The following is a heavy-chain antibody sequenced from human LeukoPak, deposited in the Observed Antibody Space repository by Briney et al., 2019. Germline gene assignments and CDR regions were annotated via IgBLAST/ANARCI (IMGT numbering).Heavy chain of an antibody. D-gene: IGHD2-2*01. J-gene: IGHJ6*02. CDR3: AAHSYCSGTSCDYYYYGMDV. CDR2: INPNSGGT. CDR1: GGTFSSYA. Sequence: ASVNVSCKASGGTFSSYAISWVRQAPGQGLEWMGRINPNSGGTNYAQKFQGRVTMTRDTSISTAYMELSRLRSDDTAVYYCAAHSYCSGTSCDYYYYGMDVWGQGTTVTVSS. V-gene: IGHV1-2*06.